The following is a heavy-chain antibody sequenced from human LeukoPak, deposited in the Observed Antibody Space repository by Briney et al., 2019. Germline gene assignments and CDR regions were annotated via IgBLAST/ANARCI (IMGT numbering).Heavy chain of an antibody. Sequence: GGSLRLSCAASGFTFSSYSMNWVRQAPGKGLEWVSSISSSSSYIYYADSVKGRFTISRDNAKNSLYLQMNSLRAEDTAVYYCASRATVTTDRFWFDPWGQGTLVTVSS. V-gene: IGHV3-21*04. J-gene: IGHJ5*02. CDR3: ASRATVTTDRFWFDP. CDR1: GFTFSSYS. D-gene: IGHD4-11*01. CDR2: ISSSSSYI.